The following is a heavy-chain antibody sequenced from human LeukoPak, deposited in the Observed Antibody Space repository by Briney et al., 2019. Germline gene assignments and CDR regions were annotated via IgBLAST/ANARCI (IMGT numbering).Heavy chain of an antibody. Sequence: PSQTLSLTCTVSGGSISSGSYYWSWFRQPAGKGLEWIGRIYTSGSTNYNPSLKSRVTISVDTSKNQFSLKLSSVTAADTAVYYCARDRTAAYDFWSGYYTGQENWFDPWGQGTLVTVSS. CDR1: GGSISSGSYY. CDR3: ARDRTAAYDFWSGYYTGQENWFDP. D-gene: IGHD3-3*01. J-gene: IGHJ5*02. V-gene: IGHV4-61*02. CDR2: IYTSGST.